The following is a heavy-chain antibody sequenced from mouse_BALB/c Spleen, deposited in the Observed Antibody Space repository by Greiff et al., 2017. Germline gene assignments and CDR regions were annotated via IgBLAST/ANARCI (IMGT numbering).Heavy chain of an antibody. CDR2: IDPANGNT. D-gene: IGHD3-1*01. CDR3: ARQLGLSY. Sequence: EVKLMESGAELVKPGASVKLSCTASGFNIKDTYMHWVKQRPEQGLEWIGRIDPANGNTKYDPKFQGKATITADTSSNTAYLQLSSLTSEDTAVYYCARQLGLSYWGQGTTLTVSS. V-gene: IGHV14-3*02. CDR1: GFNIKDTY. J-gene: IGHJ2*01.